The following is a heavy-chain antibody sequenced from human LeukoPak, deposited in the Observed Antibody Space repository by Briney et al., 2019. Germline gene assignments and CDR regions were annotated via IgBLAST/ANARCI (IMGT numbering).Heavy chain of an antibody. CDR2: IYSGGST. CDR1: GFTVSSNY. Sequence: PGGSLRLSCAASGFTVSSNYMSWVRQAPGKGLEWVSVIYSGGSTYYADSVKGRFTISRDNSKSTLYLQMNSLRAEDTAVYYCARARSYGERIDYWGQGTLVTVSS. V-gene: IGHV3-53*01. J-gene: IGHJ4*02. D-gene: IGHD4-17*01. CDR3: ARARSYGERIDY.